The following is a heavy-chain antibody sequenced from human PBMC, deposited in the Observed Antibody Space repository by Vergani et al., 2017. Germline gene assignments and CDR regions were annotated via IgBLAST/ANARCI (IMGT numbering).Heavy chain of an antibody. CDR1: GGSISSGSYY. D-gene: IGHD3-22*01. J-gene: IGHJ5*02. CDR2: IYTSGST. CDR3: ASEDYYDSSGLGWFDP. Sequence: QVQLQESGPGLVKPSQTLSLTCTVSGGSISSGSYYWSWIRQPAGKGLEWIGRIYTSGSTNYNPSLKSRVTISVETSKNQFSLKLSSGTAADTAVYYCASEDYYDSSGLGWFDPWGQGTLVTVSS. V-gene: IGHV4-61*02.